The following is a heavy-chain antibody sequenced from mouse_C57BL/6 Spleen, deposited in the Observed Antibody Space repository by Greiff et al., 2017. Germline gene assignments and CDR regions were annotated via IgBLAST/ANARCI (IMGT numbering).Heavy chain of an antibody. CDR1: GYTFTSYW. Sequence: QVQLQQPGAELVRPGSSVKLSCKASGYTFTSYWMHWVKQRPGQGLEWIGEIDPSDSYTNYNQKFKGKSTLTVDKSSSTAYMQLSSLTSEDSAVYYCARRGSNYPFAYWGQGTLVTVSA. V-gene: IGHV1-69*01. D-gene: IGHD2-5*01. CDR2: IDPSDSYT. J-gene: IGHJ3*01. CDR3: ARRGSNYPFAY.